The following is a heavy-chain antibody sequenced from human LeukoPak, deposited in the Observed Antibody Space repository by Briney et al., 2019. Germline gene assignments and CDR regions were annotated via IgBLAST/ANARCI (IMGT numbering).Heavy chain of an antibody. V-gene: IGHV3-23*01. CDR2: ISGSGGST. D-gene: IGHD6-13*01. CDR1: GFTFSSYA. J-gene: IGHJ5*02. Sequence: PGGSLRLSCAASGFTFSSYAMSWVRQAPGKGLEWVSAISGSGGSTYYADSVKGRFTISRDNSKNTLYLQMNSLRAEDTAVYYCASGQIKIAAAARDSWFDPWGQGTLVTVSS. CDR3: ASGQIKIAAAARDSWFDP.